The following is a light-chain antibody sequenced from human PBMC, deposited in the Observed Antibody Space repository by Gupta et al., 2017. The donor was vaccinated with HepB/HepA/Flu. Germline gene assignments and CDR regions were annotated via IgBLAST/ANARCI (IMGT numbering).Light chain of an antibody. Sequence: QSALTQPASVSGSPGQSITISCTGTSTDVGNYNLVSWYQQRPGEAPKVIIYEVTERPSGLSTRFSGSKSGNTASLRISGLQPDDQADYYCCSYAGGFPVFGTGTKVSVL. CDR3: CSYAGGFPV. V-gene: IGLV2-23*02. J-gene: IGLJ1*01. CDR2: EVT. CDR1: STDVGNYNL.